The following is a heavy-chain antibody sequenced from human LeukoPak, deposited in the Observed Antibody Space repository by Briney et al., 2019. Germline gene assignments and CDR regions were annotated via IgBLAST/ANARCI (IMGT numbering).Heavy chain of an antibody. CDR2: IYYSGST. CDR1: GGSISSYY. J-gene: IGHJ4*02. CDR3: ARGYDSSGYYFDY. D-gene: IGHD3-22*01. Sequence: SETLSLTCTVSGGSISSYYWSWIRQPPGKGLEGIGYIYYSGSTNYNPSLKSRVTISVDTSKNQFSLKLSSVTAADTAVYYCARGYDSSGYYFDYWGQGTLVTVSS. V-gene: IGHV4-59*01.